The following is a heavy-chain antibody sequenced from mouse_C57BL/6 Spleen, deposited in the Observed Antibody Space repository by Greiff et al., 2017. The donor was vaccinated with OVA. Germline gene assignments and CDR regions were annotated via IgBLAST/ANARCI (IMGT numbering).Heavy chain of an antibody. D-gene: IGHD2-4*01. Sequence: EVQLQQSGPELVKPGASVKISCKASGYTFTDYYMNWVKQSHGKSLEWIGDINPNNGGTSYNQKFKGKATLTVDKSSSTAYMELRSLTSEDSAVYYCAEIYYDYWFAYWGQGTLVTVSA. J-gene: IGHJ3*01. V-gene: IGHV1-26*01. CDR3: AEIYYDYWFAY. CDR1: GYTFTDYY. CDR2: INPNNGGT.